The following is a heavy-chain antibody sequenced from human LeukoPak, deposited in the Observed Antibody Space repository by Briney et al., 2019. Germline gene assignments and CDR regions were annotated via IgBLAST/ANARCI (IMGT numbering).Heavy chain of an antibody. CDR1: GGSISSYC. CDR2: IYYSGNT. J-gene: IGHJ4*02. Sequence: SETLSLTCTVSGGSISSYCWTWIRQTPGKGLEWVGCIYYSGNTNYNPSLKSRVTISVDTSKDQFSLKLNSVTAADTAVYYCASATLSMVVDDWGQGTLVTVSS. V-gene: IGHV4-59*12. D-gene: IGHD3-10*01. CDR3: ASATLSMVVDD.